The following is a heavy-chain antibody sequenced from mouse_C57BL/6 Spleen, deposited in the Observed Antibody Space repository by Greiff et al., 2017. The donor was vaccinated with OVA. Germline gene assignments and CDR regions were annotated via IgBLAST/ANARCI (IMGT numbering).Heavy chain of an antibody. Sequence: EVKVVEPGGGLVKPGGSLKLSCAASGFTFSSYAMSWVRQTPEKRLEWVATISDGGSYTYYPDNVKGRFTLSRDNANNNLYLQMSHLKSEDTAVYYGAGGRDYYGSSRYAMDYWGQGTSVTVSA. V-gene: IGHV5-4*03. J-gene: IGHJ4*01. CDR3: AGGRDYYGSSRYAMDY. CDR1: GFTFSSYA. CDR2: ISDGGSYT. D-gene: IGHD1-1*01.